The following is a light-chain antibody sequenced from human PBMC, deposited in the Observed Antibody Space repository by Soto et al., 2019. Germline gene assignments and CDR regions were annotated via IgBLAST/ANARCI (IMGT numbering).Light chain of an antibody. CDR3: MQALQSLT. CDR2: LGS. Sequence: MVMSQSPPSLPVTPSDPSAGWSRSSQSLLHSNGYNYFDWYLQKPGQPPQLLIYLGSNRASRVPDRFSGSGSGTDFTLKINRVEAEDVGSYYYMQALQSLTFGQGTRLEIK. V-gene: IGKV2-28*01. CDR1: QSLLHSNGYNY. J-gene: IGKJ5*01.